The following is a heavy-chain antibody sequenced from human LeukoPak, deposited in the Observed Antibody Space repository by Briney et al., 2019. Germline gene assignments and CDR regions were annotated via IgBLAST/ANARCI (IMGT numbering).Heavy chain of an antibody. Sequence: GGSLRLSCAASGFTFSSYWMSRVLQAPGKGLEWVANVKQDGSEKYYVDSVKGRFTISRDNAKNSLYLQMNSLRAEDTAVYYCARDLTLYSSSWYWSGRSWFDPWGQGTLVTVSS. CDR3: ARDLTLYSSSWYWSGRSWFDP. V-gene: IGHV3-7*01. CDR2: VKQDGSEK. J-gene: IGHJ5*02. D-gene: IGHD6-13*01. CDR1: GFTFSSYW.